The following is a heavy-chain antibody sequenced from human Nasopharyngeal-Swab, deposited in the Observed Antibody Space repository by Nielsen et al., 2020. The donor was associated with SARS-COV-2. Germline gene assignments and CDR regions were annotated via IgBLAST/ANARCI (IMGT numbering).Heavy chain of an antibody. Sequence: GGSLRLSCAASGFTFSSYTIHWVRQAPGKGLEWVAVISYDASDKYYADSVKGRFTLSRDNSKNTVYLQMNSLRAEDTAMYYCAKDRDSGDDSGEYYHYYGMDVWGQGTSVTVS. CDR1: GFTFSSYT. CDR3: AKDRDSGDDSGEYYHYYGMDV. D-gene: IGHD5-12*01. CDR2: ISYDASDK. V-gene: IGHV3-30*04. J-gene: IGHJ6*02.